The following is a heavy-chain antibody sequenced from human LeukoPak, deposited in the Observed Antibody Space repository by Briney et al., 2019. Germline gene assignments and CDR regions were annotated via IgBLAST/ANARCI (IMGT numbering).Heavy chain of an antibody. V-gene: IGHV4-39*01. D-gene: IGHD6-19*01. CDR3: ARHPAIGGWYRD. CDR2: IYYSGST. J-gene: IGHJ4*02. Sequence: SETLSLTCTVSGGSISSSSYYWGWLRQPPGKGLEWIGSIYYSGSTYYNPSLKSRVTISVDTSKNQFSLKLSSVTAADTAVYYCARHPAIGGWYRDWGQGTLVTVSS. CDR1: GGSISSSSYY.